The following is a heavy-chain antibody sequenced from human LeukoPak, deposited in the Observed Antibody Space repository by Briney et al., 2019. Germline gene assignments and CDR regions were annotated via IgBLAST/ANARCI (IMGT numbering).Heavy chain of an antibody. V-gene: IGHV4-59*01. CDR3: ARSQTVLRFLEWLPLHYFDY. J-gene: IGHJ4*02. Sequence: SETLSLTCTVSGGSISSYYWSWLRQPPGKGLEWIGYIYYSGSTNYNPSLKSRVTISVDTSKNQFSLKLSSVTAADTAVYYCARSQTVLRFLEWLPLHYFDYWGQGTLVTISS. CDR1: GGSISSYY. CDR2: IYYSGST. D-gene: IGHD3-3*01.